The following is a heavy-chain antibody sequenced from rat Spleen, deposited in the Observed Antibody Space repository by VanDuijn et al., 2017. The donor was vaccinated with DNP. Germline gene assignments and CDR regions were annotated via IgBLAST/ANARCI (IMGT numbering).Heavy chain of an antibody. D-gene: IGHD2-5*01. J-gene: IGHJ3*01. CDR3: ARPRTSNWFAY. CDR1: GSTFSDYA. CDR2: ISYDGSRT. Sequence: EVQLVESGGGLIQPGRSLKLSCAASGSTFSDYAMACVRQAPKKGLEGVATISYDGSRTYYRDAVKGRFTISRDNAKSTLYLQMDSLRSEDTATYYCARPRTSNWFAYWGQGALVTVSS. V-gene: IGHV5-17*01.